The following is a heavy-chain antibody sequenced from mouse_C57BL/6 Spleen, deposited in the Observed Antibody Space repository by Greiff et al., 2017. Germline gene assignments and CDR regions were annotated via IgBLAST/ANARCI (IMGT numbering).Heavy chain of an antibody. CDR3: TSYYYGSSLYAMDY. J-gene: IGHJ4*01. CDR1: GFTFSDAW. V-gene: IGHV6-6*01. CDR2: IRNKANNHAT. Sequence: EVQGVESGGGLVQPGGSMKLSCAASGFTFSDAWMDWVRQSPEKGLEWVAEIRNKANNHATYYAESVKGRFTISRDDSKSSVYLQMNSLRAEDTGIYYCTSYYYGSSLYAMDYWGQGTSVTVSS. D-gene: IGHD1-1*01.